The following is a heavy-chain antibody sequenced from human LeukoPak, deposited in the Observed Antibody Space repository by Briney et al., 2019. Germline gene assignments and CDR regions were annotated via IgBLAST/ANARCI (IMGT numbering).Heavy chain of an antibody. CDR3: AKSDPFIEGAGMFDY. CDR1: GFTFSSYA. CDR2: VSKRGGST. V-gene: IGHV3-23*01. J-gene: IGHJ4*02. D-gene: IGHD6-13*01. Sequence: PGGSLRLSCAASGFTFSSYAMSWVRQAPGKGLEWVSAVSKRGGSTYYADSVKGRFTISRDNAKNTLYLQVNRLRAEDTAIYYCAKSDPFIEGAGMFDYWGRGTLVTVSS.